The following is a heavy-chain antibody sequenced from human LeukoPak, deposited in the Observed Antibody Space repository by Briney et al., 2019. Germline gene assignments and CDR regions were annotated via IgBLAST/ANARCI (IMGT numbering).Heavy chain of an antibody. CDR1: GSTFTSYG. CDR2: IYSYNGNT. CDR3: ARLKNYGDYGY. Sequence: ASVKVSCKASGSTFTSYGISWVRQAPGHGLEWMGWIYSYNGNTNYEQKFQGRVTRTTDTSTSITYMELRSLTCDDTAVYYCARLKNYGDYGYWGQGTLVTVSS. D-gene: IGHD4-17*01. J-gene: IGHJ4*02. V-gene: IGHV1-18*01.